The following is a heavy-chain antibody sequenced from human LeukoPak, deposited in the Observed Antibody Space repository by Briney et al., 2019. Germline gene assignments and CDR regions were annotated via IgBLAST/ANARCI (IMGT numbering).Heavy chain of an antibody. CDR1: GFTFSSYW. CDR2: IKQDGSEK. D-gene: IGHD1-14*01. CDR3: ARLTAPRGTFFDY. V-gene: IGHV3-7*01. Sequence: PGGSLRLSCAASGFTFSSYWMSWVRQAPGKGLEWVANIKQDGSEKYYVDSVKGRFTISRDNAKNSLYLQMNSLRAEDTAVYYCARLTAPRGTFFDYWGQGTLVTVSS. J-gene: IGHJ4*02.